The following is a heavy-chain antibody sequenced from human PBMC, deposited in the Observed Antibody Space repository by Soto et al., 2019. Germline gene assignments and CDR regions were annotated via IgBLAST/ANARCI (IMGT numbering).Heavy chain of an antibody. CDR1: GYSFTGHY. Sequence: QGQLLQSGAEVKPPGASVRVSCKASGYSFTGHYMHWVRQTPGQGLQYMGWLKSDNGGTYYAPKFQGRFPLTRDTSPSTAYLELTGLRSDDTAVYFCARDLCPLGSGSPCPTFGMDVWGQGTTVIVSS. V-gene: IGHV1-2*02. D-gene: IGHD3-10*01. CDR3: ARDLCPLGSGSPCPTFGMDV. J-gene: IGHJ6*02. CDR2: LKSDNGGT.